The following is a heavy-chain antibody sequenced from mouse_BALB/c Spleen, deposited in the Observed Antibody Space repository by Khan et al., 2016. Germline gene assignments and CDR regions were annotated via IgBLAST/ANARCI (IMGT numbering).Heavy chain of an antibody. CDR1: GFNIKDTY. Sequence: VRLQQSGAELVKPGASVKLSCTASGFNIKDTYMHWVKQRPEQGLEWIGRIDPANGNTKYDPKFQGKATITADTSSNTAYLQLSSLTSEDTAVYYCARRLRPYYYAMDYWGQGTSVTVSS. V-gene: IGHV14-3*02. J-gene: IGHJ4*01. CDR2: IDPANGNT. CDR3: ARRLRPYYYAMDY. D-gene: IGHD2-4*01.